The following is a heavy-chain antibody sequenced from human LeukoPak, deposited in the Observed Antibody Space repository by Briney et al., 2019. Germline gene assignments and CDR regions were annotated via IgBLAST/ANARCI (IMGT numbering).Heavy chain of an antibody. Sequence: GGSLRLSCAASGFTFSSYGMHWVRQAPGKGLEWVAVILSDGSKEFYTDSVKGRFTISRDNSKNTLYLQMNSLRAEDTAVYYCARVDYYGSGKDYGMDVWGQGTTVTVSS. CDR1: GFTFSSYG. V-gene: IGHV3-33*01. D-gene: IGHD3-10*01. J-gene: IGHJ6*02. CDR2: ILSDGSKE. CDR3: ARVDYYGSGKDYGMDV.